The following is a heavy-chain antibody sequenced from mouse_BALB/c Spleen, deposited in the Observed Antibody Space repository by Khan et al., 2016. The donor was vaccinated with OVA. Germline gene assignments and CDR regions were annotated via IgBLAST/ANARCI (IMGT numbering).Heavy chain of an antibody. V-gene: IGHV3-5*02. CDR3: ARDYGSLYWFFDV. D-gene: IGHD1-1*01. J-gene: IGHJ1*01. CDR2: IYYSGTV. Sequence: VQLQQSGPGLVKPSQTVSLTCTVTGISITSGNYRWSWIRQFPGNKLEWIGNIYYSGTVTYNPSLTSRTTITRDTSKNQFFLEMNSLTAEDTAKYYCARDYGSLYWFFDVWGAGTTVTVSS. CDR1: GISITSGNYR.